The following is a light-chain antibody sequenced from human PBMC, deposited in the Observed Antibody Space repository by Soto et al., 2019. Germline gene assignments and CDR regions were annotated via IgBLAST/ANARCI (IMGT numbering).Light chain of an antibody. CDR3: CSYAGSNTYV. J-gene: IGLJ1*01. CDR1: SSDVVSYSL. CDR2: GGD. Sequence: QPALTQPASVSGSPGQSVTISCTGTSSDVVSYSLVSWYQQHPGKAPKLMIYGGDKRPSGVSNRFSGSKSGNTASLTISGLLVEDEADYYCCSYAGSNTYVFETGTKVTVL. V-gene: IGLV2-23*01.